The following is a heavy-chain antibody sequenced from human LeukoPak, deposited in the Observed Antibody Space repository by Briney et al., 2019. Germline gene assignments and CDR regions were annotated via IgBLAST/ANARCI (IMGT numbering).Heavy chain of an antibody. CDR2: SYYSGST. CDR1: GSSITHYY. J-gene: IGHJ3*02. V-gene: IGHV4-59*01. D-gene: IGHD1-26*01. Sequence: PSETLSLTCTVSGSSITHYYWTWIRQPPGKTLEWIGYSYYSGSTKYNPPLKSQVTISVDTSNNQFSLNLRSVTAADTAVYYCATTTSGGDAFDIWGQGTMVTVSS. CDR3: ATTTSGGDAFDI.